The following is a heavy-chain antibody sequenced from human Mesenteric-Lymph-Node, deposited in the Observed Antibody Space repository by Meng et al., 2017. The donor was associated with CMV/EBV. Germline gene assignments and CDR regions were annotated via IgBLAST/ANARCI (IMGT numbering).Heavy chain of an antibody. J-gene: IGHJ4*02. D-gene: IGHD6-6*01. Sequence: GVLKISCAASGFTFDAYVMSWVRQAPGKGLEWVSDISYAGGGTYYADSVKGRFAVSRDNSKSTLYLQMNSLRVEDTAIYYCARGGETIAARPGDYWGQGTLVTVSS. CDR1: GFTFDAYV. CDR2: ISYAGGGT. V-gene: IGHV3-23*01. CDR3: ARGGETIAARPGDY.